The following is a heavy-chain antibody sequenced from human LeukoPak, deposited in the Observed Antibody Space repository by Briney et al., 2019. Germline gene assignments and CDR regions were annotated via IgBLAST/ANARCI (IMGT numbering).Heavy chain of an antibody. D-gene: IGHD6-13*01. J-gene: IGHJ5*02. CDR2: ISSSSSYI. CDR1: GFTFSSYS. V-gene: IGHV3-21*01. Sequence: GGSLRLSCAASGFTFSSYSMNWVRQAPGKGLEWVSSISSSSSYIYYADSVKGRFTISRDNAKNSLYLQMNGLRAEDTAVYYCARVAAPIAAAGTAWFDPWGQGTLVTVSS. CDR3: ARVAAPIAAAGTAWFDP.